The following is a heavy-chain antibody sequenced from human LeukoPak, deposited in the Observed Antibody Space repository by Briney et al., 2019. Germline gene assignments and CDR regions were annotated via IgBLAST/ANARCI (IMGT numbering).Heavy chain of an antibody. Sequence: GRSLRLSCAASGFTFSSYAMHWVRQAPGKGLEWVAVISYDGSNKYYADSVKGRFTISRDNSKNTLYLQMNSLRAEDTAVYYCAKASVEMATITIDYWGQGTLVTVSS. V-gene: IGHV3-30*04. CDR2: ISYDGSNK. J-gene: IGHJ4*02. CDR1: GFTFSSYA. D-gene: IGHD5-24*01. CDR3: AKASVEMATITIDY.